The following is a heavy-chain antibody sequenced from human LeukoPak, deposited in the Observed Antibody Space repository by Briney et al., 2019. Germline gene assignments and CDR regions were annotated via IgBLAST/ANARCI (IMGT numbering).Heavy chain of an antibody. Sequence: KPSETLSLTCTVSGDSISSSNYYWGWIRQPAGKGLEWIGRISTSGSTNYNPSLKSRVTISIDTSKNQFSLKLRSVTAADTAVYYCARIVKGGGYSYDLGPSPYYYYMDVWGKGTTVTISS. CDR1: GDSISSSNYY. CDR2: ISTSGST. D-gene: IGHD3-22*01. CDR3: ARIVKGGGYSYDLGPSPYYYYMDV. V-gene: IGHV4-61*02. J-gene: IGHJ6*03.